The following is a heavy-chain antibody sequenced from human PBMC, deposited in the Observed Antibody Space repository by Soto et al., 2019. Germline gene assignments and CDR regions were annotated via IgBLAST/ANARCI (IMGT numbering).Heavy chain of an antibody. V-gene: IGHV3-30*04. CDR2: ISNDGIKK. Sequence: QVQVVESGGGVVQPGRSLRLSCAASGFTFSSYAMTWVRQAPGKGLECVAAISNDGIKKYYTDSVKGRFTISRDNSENTLYLQMDSLRAEDTALYYCANNWSLDNWGQGTLVTVSS. D-gene: IGHD1-1*01. CDR3: ANNWSLDN. CDR1: GFTFSSYA. J-gene: IGHJ4*02.